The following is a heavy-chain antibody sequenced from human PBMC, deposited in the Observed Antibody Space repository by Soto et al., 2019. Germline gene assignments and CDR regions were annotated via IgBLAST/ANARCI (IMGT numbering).Heavy chain of an antibody. CDR2: ISTTETT. CDR3: AGNIAAAGRRYYGMDV. Sequence: QVQLQESGPGLVKPSETLSLTCTVSGGSISSYYWSWIRQPAGKGLEWIGRISTTETTNYNPSLKSRVSMSQDTSKSQVSLKLSSVTAADAAVYYCAGNIAAAGRRYYGMDVWGQGTTVTVSS. J-gene: IGHJ6*02. D-gene: IGHD6-13*01. V-gene: IGHV4-4*07. CDR1: GGSISSYY.